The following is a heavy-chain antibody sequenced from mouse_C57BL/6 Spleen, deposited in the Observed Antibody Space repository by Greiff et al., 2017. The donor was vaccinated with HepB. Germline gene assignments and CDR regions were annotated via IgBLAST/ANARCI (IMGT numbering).Heavy chain of an antibody. J-gene: IGHJ4*01. V-gene: IGHV7-3*01. CDR1: GFTFTDYY. CDR2: IRNKANGYTT. Sequence: VQLKESGGGLVQPGGSLSLSCAASGFTFTDYYMSWVRQPPGKALEWLGFIRNKANGYTTEYSASVKGRFTISRDNSQSILYLQMNALRAEDSATYYGARYRTYYYAMDYWGQGTSVTVSS. CDR3: ARYRTYYYAMDY.